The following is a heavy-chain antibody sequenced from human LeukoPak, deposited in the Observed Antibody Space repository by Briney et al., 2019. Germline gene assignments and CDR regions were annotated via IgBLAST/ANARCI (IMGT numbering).Heavy chain of an antibody. CDR1: GFTFSSDW. CDR3: ARGKNYCLDY. Sequence: GSLRLSCVASGFTFSSDWMHWVRQVPGKGLVWVSRISGDGSSIGYADSVKGRFTISRDNAKNTLYLQMNSLRAEDTAVYYCARGKNYCLDYWGRGTPVTVSS. V-gene: IGHV3-74*01. CDR2: ISGDGSSI. D-gene: IGHD3-10*01. J-gene: IGHJ4*02.